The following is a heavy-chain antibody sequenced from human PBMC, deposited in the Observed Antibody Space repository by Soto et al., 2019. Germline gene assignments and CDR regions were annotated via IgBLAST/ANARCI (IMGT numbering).Heavy chain of an antibody. CDR2: IYYSGST. D-gene: IGHD3-10*02. V-gene: IGHV4-31*03. CDR3: ARGDTTFSPAFDI. Sequence: PSETLSLTCTVSGGSISSGGYYWSWIRQHPGKGLEWIGYIYYSGSTYYNPSLKSRVTISVDTSKNQFSLKLSSVTAADTAVYYCARGDTTFSPAFDIWGQGTMVNVSS. CDR1: GGSISSGGYY. J-gene: IGHJ3*02.